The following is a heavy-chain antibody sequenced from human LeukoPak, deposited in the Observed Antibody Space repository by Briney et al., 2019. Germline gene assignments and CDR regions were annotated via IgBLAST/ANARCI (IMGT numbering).Heavy chain of an antibody. D-gene: IGHD3-10*01. CDR1: GGSISSSSYY. V-gene: IGHV4-39*01. Sequence: SETLSLTCTVSGGSISSSSYYWGWIRQPPGKGLEWIGSIYYSGSTYYNPSLKSRVTISVDTSKNQFSLKLSSVTAADTAVYYCARRDYYGSGGYYLGWFDPWGQGTLVTVSS. J-gene: IGHJ5*02. CDR2: IYYSGST. CDR3: ARRDYYGSGGYYLGWFDP.